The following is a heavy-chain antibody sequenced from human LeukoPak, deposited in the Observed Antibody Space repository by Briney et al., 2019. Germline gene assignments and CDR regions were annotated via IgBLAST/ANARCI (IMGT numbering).Heavy chain of an antibody. CDR2: IYYTGST. D-gene: IGHD3-3*01. V-gene: IGHV4-39*01. CDR3: ARHVAWSHYSDY. J-gene: IGHJ4*02. Sequence: SETLSLTCTVSGGSISNSGYYWGWIRQPPGKGLECIGSIYYTGSTYYNPSLKSRVTISVDTSKNQFSLRLSSVTAADSAMYYCARHVAWSHYSDYWGQGTLVTVSS. CDR1: GGSISNSGYY.